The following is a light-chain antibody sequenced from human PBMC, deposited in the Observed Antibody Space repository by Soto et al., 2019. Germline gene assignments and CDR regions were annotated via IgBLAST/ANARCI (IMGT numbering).Light chain of an antibody. CDR2: LGS. V-gene: IGKV2-28*01. Sequence: DIVMTQSPLSLPVTPGESASISCRSSQSLLHSSGNNYLDCYLQKPGQSPQLLIYLGSNRAPGVPDKFSGSGSGTDFTLKISRVEAEDVGVYYCMQALQTPLTFGGGTKVEIK. J-gene: IGKJ4*01. CDR1: QSLLHSSGNNY. CDR3: MQALQTPLT.